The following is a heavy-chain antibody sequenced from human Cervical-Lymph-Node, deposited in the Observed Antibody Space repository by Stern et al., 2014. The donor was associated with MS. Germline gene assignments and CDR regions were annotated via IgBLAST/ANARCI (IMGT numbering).Heavy chain of an antibody. J-gene: IGHJ4*02. V-gene: IGHV4-4*02. CDR2: IHHSGTT. CDR1: GGSISNTNW. D-gene: IGHD5-12*01. CDR3: ARVNSGYNWFDY. Sequence: QVQLQESGPGLVKPSGTLSLTCAVSGGSISNTNWRGWVRQTPGMRLEWIGEIHHSGTTNFSPSIKSRVTMSVHKSKNQLSLELKSVTAADTAIYYCARVNSGYNWFDYWGQGTLVTVSS.